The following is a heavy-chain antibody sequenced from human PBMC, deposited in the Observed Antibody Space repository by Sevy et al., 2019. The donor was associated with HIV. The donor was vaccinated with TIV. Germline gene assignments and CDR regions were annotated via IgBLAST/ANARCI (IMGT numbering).Heavy chain of an antibody. J-gene: IGHJ4*02. Sequence: GGSLRLSCAASGFTFSTYAMSWVRQAPGKGLEWVSAITASGPSTYCADSVKGRFTISRDNSKNTLYLQMNSLRAEDTAVYYCAKVIKYETRTGKFDYWGQGTLVTVSS. CDR3: AKVIKYETRTGKFDY. CDR1: GFTFSTYA. CDR2: ITASGPST. D-gene: IGHD3-10*01. V-gene: IGHV3-23*01.